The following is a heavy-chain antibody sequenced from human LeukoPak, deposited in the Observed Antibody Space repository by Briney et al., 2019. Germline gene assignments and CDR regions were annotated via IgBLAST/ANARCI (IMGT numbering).Heavy chain of an antibody. Sequence: GGSLRLSCAASGFTFSSYWMSWVRQAPGRGREGGAKIKQDGSEKNYVDSVKGRFTISRGNAKNSLYLQMNSLRAEDTAVYYCARDTYYDFWSGYYSGGLDYWGQGTLVTVSS. CDR3: ARDTYYDFWSGYYSGGLDY. J-gene: IGHJ4*02. CDR2: IKQDGSEK. V-gene: IGHV3-7*01. D-gene: IGHD3-3*01. CDR1: GFTFSSYW.